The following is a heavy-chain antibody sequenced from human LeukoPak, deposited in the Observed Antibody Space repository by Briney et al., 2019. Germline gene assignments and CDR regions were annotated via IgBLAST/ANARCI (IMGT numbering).Heavy chain of an antibody. CDR1: GGSISSYY. Sequence: SETLSLTCTVSGGSISSYYWSWIRKPPGQGLEGIGYIYYSGSTNYNPSLKSRVTISVDTSKNQFSLKLSSGTAADTAVYYCARGYYDSSGYYPVDYWGQGTLVTVSS. D-gene: IGHD3-22*01. V-gene: IGHV4-59*08. CDR3: ARGYYDSSGYYPVDY. J-gene: IGHJ4*02. CDR2: IYYSGST.